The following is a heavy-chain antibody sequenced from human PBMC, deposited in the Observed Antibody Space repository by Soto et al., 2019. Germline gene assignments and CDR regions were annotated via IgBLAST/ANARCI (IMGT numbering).Heavy chain of an antibody. CDR2: IYWDGEK. D-gene: IGHD2-21*02. J-gene: IGHJ6*02. V-gene: IGHV2-5*02. CDR1: GFSLHTSGVG. CDR3: AHMSKDDRDRAIYGLDV. Sequence: QITLKESGPTLVKPTQTLTLTCSFSGFSLHTSGVGVGWIRQPPGKALEWLALIYWDGEKRYSPSLRSRLTITQDTSKTQVVLALTNVDPVDTGTYFCAHMSKDDRDRAIYGLDVWGPGATVTISS.